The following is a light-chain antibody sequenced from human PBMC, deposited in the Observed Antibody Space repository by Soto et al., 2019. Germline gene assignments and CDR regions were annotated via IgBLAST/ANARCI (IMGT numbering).Light chain of an antibody. J-gene: IGKJ1*01. Sequence: DLQMTQSPSTLSASVGDRVTITCRASQNINIWLAWYQQKPGTAPKLLIYKASTLESGVPSRYSGNGSGTDFTLPISSLQPDDAATYYCQQYNGRPTWTFGQGTKVEMK. CDR2: KAS. V-gene: IGKV1-5*03. CDR1: QNINIW. CDR3: QQYNGRPTWT.